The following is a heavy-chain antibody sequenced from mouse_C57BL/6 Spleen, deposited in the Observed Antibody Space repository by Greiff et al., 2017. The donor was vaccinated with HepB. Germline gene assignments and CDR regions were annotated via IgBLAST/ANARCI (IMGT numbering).Heavy chain of an antibody. CDR3: ARSGSYDDDYYAMDY. V-gene: IGHV1-19*01. Sequence: VQLQQSGPVLVKPGASVKMSCKASGYTFTDYYMNWVKQSHGKSLEWIGVINPYNGGTSYNQKFKGKATLTVDKSSSTAYMELNSLSSEDSAVYYCARSGSYDDDYYAMDYWGQGTSVTVSS. J-gene: IGHJ4*01. CDR2: INPYNGGT. D-gene: IGHD2-12*01. CDR1: GYTFTDYY.